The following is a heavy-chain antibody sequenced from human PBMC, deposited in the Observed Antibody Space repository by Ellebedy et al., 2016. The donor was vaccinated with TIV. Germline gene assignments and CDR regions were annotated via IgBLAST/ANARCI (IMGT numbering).Heavy chain of an antibody. V-gene: IGHV3-7*01. CDR3: VGFGVFNL. D-gene: IGHD3-3*01. J-gene: IGHJ5*02. CDR1: GFSFSNFW. CDR2: IKTDGSET. Sequence: GESLKISCAAWGFSFSNFWMSWVRQAPGKGLEWVAHIKTDGSETYYVDSVKGRFTISRENAKNALFLQMDGLRVDDSAAYYCVGFGVFNLWGQGAPVTVSS.